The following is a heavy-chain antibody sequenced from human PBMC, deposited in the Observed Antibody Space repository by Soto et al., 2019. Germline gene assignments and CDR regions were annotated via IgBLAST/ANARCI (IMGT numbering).Heavy chain of an antibody. CDR2: IYPGDSDT. V-gene: IGHV5-51*01. CDR1: GYSFIRYW. D-gene: IGHD6-13*01. J-gene: IGHJ6*02. Sequence: GESLKLSCTGSGYSFIRYWIGWVRQMPGKGLEWMGIIYPGDSDTRYSPSFQGQVTISADKSISTAYLQWSSLKASDTAMYYCARTSAAGKYYDGMDVWGQGTTVTVSS. CDR3: ARTSAAGKYYDGMDV.